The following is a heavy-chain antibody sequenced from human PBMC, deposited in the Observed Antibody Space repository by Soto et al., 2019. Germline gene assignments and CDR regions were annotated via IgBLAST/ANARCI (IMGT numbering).Heavy chain of an antibody. CDR3: ARDLFRSSSWYFSGMDV. Sequence: PSETLSLTCTVSGGSISSYYWSWIRQPPGKGLEWIGYIYYSGSTNYIPSLKSRVTISVDTSKNQFSLKLSSVTAADTAVYYCARDLFRSSSWYFSGMDVWGQGTTVTVSS. J-gene: IGHJ6*02. CDR1: GGSISSYY. CDR2: IYYSGST. V-gene: IGHV4-59*01. D-gene: IGHD6-13*01.